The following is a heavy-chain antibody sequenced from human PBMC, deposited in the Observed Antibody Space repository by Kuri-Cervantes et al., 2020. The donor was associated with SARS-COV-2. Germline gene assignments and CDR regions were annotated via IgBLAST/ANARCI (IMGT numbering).Heavy chain of an antibody. V-gene: IGHV4-34*01. Sequence: SETLSLTCAVYGGSLSDYYWSWIRQPPGKGLEWIGEINHSGSTKYNPSLKSRVTMSVDTSKNQFSLKLSSVTAADTAVYYCARESRIDWSYVFGGRAGEVPNHMDVWGKGTTVTVSS. J-gene: IGHJ6*03. CDR3: ARESRIDWSYVFGGRAGEVPNHMDV. CDR1: GGSLSDYY. D-gene: IGHD1-7*01. CDR2: INHSGST.